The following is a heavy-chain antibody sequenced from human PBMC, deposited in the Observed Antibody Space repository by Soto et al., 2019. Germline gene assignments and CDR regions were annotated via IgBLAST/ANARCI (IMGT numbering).Heavy chain of an antibody. V-gene: IGHV3-48*01. D-gene: IGHD3-3*01. CDR1: GFTFSSYS. CDR2: ISSSSSTI. CDR3: ARDLYDFWSEYYFDY. J-gene: IGHJ4*02. Sequence: GGSLRLSCAASGFTFSSYSMNWVLQAPGKGLEWVSYISSSSSTIYYADSVKGRFTISRDNAKNSLYLQMNSLRAEDTAVYYCARDLYDFWSEYYFDYWGQGTLVTVSS.